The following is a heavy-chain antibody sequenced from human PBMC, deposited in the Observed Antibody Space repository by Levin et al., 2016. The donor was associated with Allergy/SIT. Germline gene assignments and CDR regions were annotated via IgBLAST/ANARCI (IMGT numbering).Heavy chain of an antibody. CDR2: ISGNGDST. CDR1: GFTFSSFA. CDR3: VKDGGIYYFDY. Sequence: GESLKISCSASGFTFSSFAMHWVRQSPGNGLEYLSAISGNGDSTYYPDSVKGRFTISRDNSKNTLYLQMSELRTEDTAVYYCVKDGGIYYFDYWGQGNPGHRLL. J-gene: IGHJ4*02. D-gene: IGHD3-16*01. V-gene: IGHV3-64D*06.